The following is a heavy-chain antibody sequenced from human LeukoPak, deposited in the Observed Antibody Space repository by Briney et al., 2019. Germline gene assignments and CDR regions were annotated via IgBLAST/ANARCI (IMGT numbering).Heavy chain of an antibody. Sequence: SVKVSCKASGGTFISYAISWVRQAPGQGLEWMGGIIPIFGTANYAQKFQGRVTITADESTSTAYMELSSLRSEDTAVYYCAGQCSGGSCYGFSSGSFDYWGQGTLVTVSS. CDR3: AGQCSGGSCYGFSSGSFDY. J-gene: IGHJ4*02. CDR1: GGTFISYA. V-gene: IGHV1-69*13. D-gene: IGHD2-15*01. CDR2: IIPIFGTA.